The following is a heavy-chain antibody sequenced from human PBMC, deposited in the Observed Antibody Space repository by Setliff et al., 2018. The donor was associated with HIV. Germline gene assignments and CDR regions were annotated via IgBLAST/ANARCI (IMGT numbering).Heavy chain of an antibody. V-gene: IGHV4-31*03. Sequence: PSETLSLTCTVSGGSISSGGYYWSWIRQHPGKGLEWIGYIYYSGSTYYNPSLKSRVTISVDTSKNQFSLKLSSVTAADTAVYYCARSYSSWWYYFDSWGQGTLVTVSS. CDR1: GGSISSGGYY. J-gene: IGHJ4*02. D-gene: IGHD6-13*01. CDR2: IYYSGST. CDR3: ARSYSSWWYYFDS.